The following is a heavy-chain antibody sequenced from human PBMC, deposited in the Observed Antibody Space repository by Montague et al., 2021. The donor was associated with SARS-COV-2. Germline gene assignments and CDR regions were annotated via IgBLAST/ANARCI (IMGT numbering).Heavy chain of an antibody. J-gene: IGHJ4*02. CDR3: ASRGIRSEDMPTPRFDY. CDR1: GASFTGYC. D-gene: IGHD2-2*01. Sequence: SETLSLTCTVSGASFTGYCWSWIRQSPEKGLEYIGYVYYSGSTNYNPSLKSRVSMSFDTSKNQFSLTLTSVTAADTAVYYCASRGIRSEDMPTPRFDYWGQGTLVTVSS. CDR2: VYYSGST. V-gene: IGHV4-59*01.